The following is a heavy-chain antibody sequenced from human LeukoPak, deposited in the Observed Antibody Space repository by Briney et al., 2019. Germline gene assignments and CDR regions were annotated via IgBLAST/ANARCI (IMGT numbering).Heavy chain of an antibody. CDR1: GFTFRTYA. V-gene: IGHV3-23*01. Sequence: GGSLRLSCAASGFTFRTYAMSWVRQAPGKGLEWVSTISGNGGSTYYADSVRGRFTISRDNSKNTLYLQMNSLRAEDTAVFYCARDPGYAIYYFDYWGQGTLVTVPS. D-gene: IGHD3-9*01. J-gene: IGHJ4*02. CDR3: ARDPGYAIYYFDY. CDR2: ISGNGGST.